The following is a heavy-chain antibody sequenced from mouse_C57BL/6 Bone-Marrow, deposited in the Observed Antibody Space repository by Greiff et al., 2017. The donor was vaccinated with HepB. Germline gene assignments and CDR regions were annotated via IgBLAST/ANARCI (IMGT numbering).Heavy chain of an antibody. Sequence: QLQQSGAELVKPGASVKLSCKASGYTFTSYWMHWVKQRPGQGLEWIGMIHPNSGSTNYNEKFKSKATLTVDKSSSTAYMQLSSLTSEDSAVYYCARSLPWFAYWGQGTLVTVSA. V-gene: IGHV1-64*01. D-gene: IGHD2-10*01. CDR3: ARSLPWFAY. J-gene: IGHJ3*01. CDR2: IHPNSGST. CDR1: GYTFTSYW.